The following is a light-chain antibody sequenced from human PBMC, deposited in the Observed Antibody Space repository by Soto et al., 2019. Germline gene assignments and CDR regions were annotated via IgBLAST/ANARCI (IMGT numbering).Light chain of an antibody. CDR3: QQRGNSHVT. Sequence: EIVLPQSPATLSLSPGERATLSCRASQSVSSYFAWYQQKPGQAPRLLIYDASNRATGIPTRFSGSGSGTDFTLTISRLEPDYFAVYYGQQRGNSHVTFGQGTRVDIK. J-gene: IGKJ1*01. CDR2: DAS. V-gene: IGKV3-11*01. CDR1: QSVSSY.